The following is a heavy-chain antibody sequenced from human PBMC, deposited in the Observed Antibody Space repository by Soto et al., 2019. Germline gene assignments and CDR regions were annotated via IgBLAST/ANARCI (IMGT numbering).Heavy chain of an antibody. CDR3: ARLYGGNSGMDV. CDR2: ISSSGSTI. Sequence: GGSLNPSCAAPGFPFSAYYMSWIRQAPGKGLEWVSYISSSGSTIYYADSVKGRFTISRDNAKNSLYLQMNSLKASDTAMYYCARLYGGNSGMDVWGQGTTVTVSS. V-gene: IGHV3-11*01. CDR1: GFPFSAYY. J-gene: IGHJ6*02. D-gene: IGHD4-17*01.